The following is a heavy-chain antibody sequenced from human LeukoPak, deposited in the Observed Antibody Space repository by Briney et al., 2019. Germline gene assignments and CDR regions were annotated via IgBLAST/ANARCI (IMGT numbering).Heavy chain of an antibody. CDR3: ARDISRSPRDY. V-gene: IGHV3-11*06. D-gene: IGHD3-9*01. Sequence: GGSLRLSCAASGFIFSDYYMSWIRQAPGKGLEWISYISTTSGFTKYADSVKGRFIISRDNAKDTLYLQMNSLGVDDTAIYYCARDISRSPRDYWGQGTLVTVSS. CDR1: GFIFSDYY. J-gene: IGHJ4*02. CDR2: ISTTSGFT.